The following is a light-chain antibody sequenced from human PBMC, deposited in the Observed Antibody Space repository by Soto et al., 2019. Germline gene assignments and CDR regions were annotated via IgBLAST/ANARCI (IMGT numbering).Light chain of an antibody. J-gene: IGKJ1*01. Sequence: DTQMTQSPSTLSASVGDRVTITCRASQSISSWLAWYQQKPGKAPKLLIYKASSLESGVPARFSGSGSGTEFTLTISSLQPDDFATYYCQQYNHYSWTFGQGTKVEI. CDR2: KAS. CDR3: QQYNHYSWT. V-gene: IGKV1-5*03. CDR1: QSISSW.